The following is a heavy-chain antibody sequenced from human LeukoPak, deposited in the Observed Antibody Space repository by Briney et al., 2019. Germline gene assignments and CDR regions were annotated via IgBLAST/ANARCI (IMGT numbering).Heavy chain of an antibody. CDR1: GFTFGDYA. D-gene: IGHD2-21*02. CDR3: TREGAYCGGDCYNDAFDI. J-gene: IGHJ3*02. V-gene: IGHV3-49*04. CDR2: IRSKAYGGTT. Sequence: GRSLRLSCTASGFTFGDYAMSWDRQAPGKGLEWVGFIRSKAYGGTTEYAASVKGRFTISRDDSKSIAYLQMNSLKTEDTAVYYCTREGAYCGGDCYNDAFDIWGQGTMVTVSS.